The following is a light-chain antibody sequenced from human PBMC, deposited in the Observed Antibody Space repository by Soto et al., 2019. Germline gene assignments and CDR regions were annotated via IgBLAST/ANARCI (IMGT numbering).Light chain of an antibody. CDR1: QSVSSSY. Sequence: EIVLTQSPGTLSLSPGERVTLSCRASQSVSSSYLAWYQQKPGQARRLLIYGASSRATGISDRFSGSGSGTDFTLTISRLEPEDFAVYYCQQYGSSLSITFGQGTRLENK. CDR2: GAS. V-gene: IGKV3-20*01. CDR3: QQYGSSLSIT. J-gene: IGKJ5*01.